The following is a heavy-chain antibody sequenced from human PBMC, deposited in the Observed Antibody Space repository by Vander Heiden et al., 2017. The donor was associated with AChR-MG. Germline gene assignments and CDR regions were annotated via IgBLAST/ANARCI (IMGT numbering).Heavy chain of an antibody. V-gene: IGHV3-9*01. CDR1: GFTFDDYA. CDR2: INWDSTTI. Sequence: EVQLVESGGDLVQPGRSLRLSCAPSGFTFDDYAMHWARQTPGQGPEWVSGINWDSTTIAYADSVKGRFTISRANVKNALYLQMNSLRTEDTALYYCVKGYESSVHDVFDMWGQGTMVTVSS. D-gene: IGHD3-22*01. J-gene: IGHJ3*02. CDR3: VKGYESSVHDVFDM.